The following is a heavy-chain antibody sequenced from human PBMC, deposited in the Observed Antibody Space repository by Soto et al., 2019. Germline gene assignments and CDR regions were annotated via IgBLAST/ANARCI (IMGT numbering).Heavy chain of an antibody. J-gene: IGHJ1*01. D-gene: IGHD6-19*01. V-gene: IGHV3-30-3*01. CDR2: ISYDGSNK. Sequence: QVQLVESGGGVVQPGRSLRLSCAASGFTFSSYAMHWVGQAPGKGLEWVAVISYDGSNKYYADSVKGRFTISRDNSKNTVYLQMNSLRAEDTAVYYCARAYSSGWYVDFQHWGQGTLVTVSS. CDR3: ARAYSSGWYVDFQH. CDR1: GFTFSSYA.